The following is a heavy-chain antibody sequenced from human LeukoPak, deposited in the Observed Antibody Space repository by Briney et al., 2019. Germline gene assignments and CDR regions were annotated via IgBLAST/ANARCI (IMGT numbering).Heavy chain of an antibody. CDR3: AKVHREWELLGDAFDI. Sequence: GGSLRLSCATSGFSFSSAWMSWVRQAPGKGLEWVSAISGSGGSTYYADSVKGRFTISRDNSKNTLYLQMNSLRAEDTAVYYCAKVHREWELLGDAFDIWGQGTMVTVSS. CDR1: GFSFSSAW. D-gene: IGHD1-26*01. CDR2: ISGSGGST. V-gene: IGHV3-23*01. J-gene: IGHJ3*02.